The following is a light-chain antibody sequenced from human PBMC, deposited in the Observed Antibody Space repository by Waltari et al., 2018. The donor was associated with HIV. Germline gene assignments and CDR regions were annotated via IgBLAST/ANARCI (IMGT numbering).Light chain of an antibody. J-gene: IGLJ2*01. V-gene: IGLV4-69*01. CDR3: QTWGTGIRV. CDR2: LNSDGSH. Sequence: QLVLTQSPSASASLGASVKLTCTLSSGHSSYAIAWHQQKSEKGPRYLMKLNSDGSHHKGDGIPDRFSGSSSGAERYLTISSLQSEDEADYYCQTWGTGIRVFGGGTKLTVL. CDR1: SGHSSYA.